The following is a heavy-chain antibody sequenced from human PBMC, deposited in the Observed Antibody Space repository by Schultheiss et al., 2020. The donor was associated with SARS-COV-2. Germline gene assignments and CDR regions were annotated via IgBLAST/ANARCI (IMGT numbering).Heavy chain of an antibody. Sequence: GGSLRLSCAASGFTFSSYEMNWVRQAPGKGLEWVSYISSSGSTIYYADSVKGRFTISRDNSKNTLYLQMNSLRAEDTAVYYCAKDRIFGVVTPTGDAFDIWGQGTMVTVSS. CDR2: ISSSGSTI. CDR1: GFTFSSYE. CDR3: AKDRIFGVVTPTGDAFDI. V-gene: IGHV3-48*03. D-gene: IGHD3-3*01. J-gene: IGHJ3*02.